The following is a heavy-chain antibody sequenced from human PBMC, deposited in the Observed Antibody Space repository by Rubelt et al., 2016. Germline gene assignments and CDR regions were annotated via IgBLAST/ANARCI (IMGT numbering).Heavy chain of an antibody. CDR1: S. CDR3: AKGLEYSSGWYNWFDP. V-gene: IGHV3-21*04. J-gene: IGHJ5*02. CDR2: ISSSSSYI. D-gene: IGHD6-19*01. Sequence: SMNWVRQAPGKGLEWVSSISSSSSYIYYADSVKGRFTISRDNAKNSLYLQMNSLRAEDTALYYCAKGLEYSSGWYNWFDPWGQGTLVTVSS.